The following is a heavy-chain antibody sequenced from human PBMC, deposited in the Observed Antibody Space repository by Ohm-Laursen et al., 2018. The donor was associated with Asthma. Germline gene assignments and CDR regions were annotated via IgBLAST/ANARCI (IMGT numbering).Heavy chain of an antibody. CDR3: ARDGLYCSSTNCFFDY. J-gene: IGHJ4*02. V-gene: IGHV3-9*01. CDR1: GFTFDDYA. Sequence: SLRLSCTASGFTFDDYAMHWVRQAPGKGLEWVSGISWNSGDIGYADSVKGRFTISRENAKNSLYLQMNSLRAEDTAVYYCARDGLYCSSTNCFFDYWGQGTLVTVSS. CDR2: ISWNSGDI. D-gene: IGHD2-2*01.